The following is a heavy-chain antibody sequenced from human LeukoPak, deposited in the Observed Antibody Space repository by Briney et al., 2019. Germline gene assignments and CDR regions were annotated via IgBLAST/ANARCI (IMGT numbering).Heavy chain of an antibody. CDR1: GGSISSSNW. CDR2: IYHSGST. Sequence: SGTLSLTCAVSGGSISSSNWWSWVRQPPGKGLEWIGEIYHSGSTNYNPSLKSRVTISVDTSKNQFSLKLSSVTAADTAVYYCARDRQRGIVGATTSELDYWGQGTLVTVSS. J-gene: IGHJ4*02. V-gene: IGHV4-4*02. D-gene: IGHD1-26*01. CDR3: ARDRQRGIVGATTSELDY.